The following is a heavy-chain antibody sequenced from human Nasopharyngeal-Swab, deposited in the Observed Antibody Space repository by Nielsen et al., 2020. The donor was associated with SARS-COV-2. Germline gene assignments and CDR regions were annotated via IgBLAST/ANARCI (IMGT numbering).Heavy chain of an antibody. D-gene: IGHD4-17*01. J-gene: IGHJ4*02. V-gene: IGHV3-21*01. Sequence: VRQAPGKGLEWVSSISSSSSYIYYADSVKGRFTISRDNAKNSLYLQMNSLRAEDTAVYYCARDLGSGTVSDYWGQGTLVTVSS. CDR2: ISSSSSYI. CDR3: ARDLGSGTVSDY.